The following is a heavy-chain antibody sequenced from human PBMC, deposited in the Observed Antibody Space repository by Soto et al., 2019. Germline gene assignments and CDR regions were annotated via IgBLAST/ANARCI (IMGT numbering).Heavy chain of an antibody. J-gene: IGHJ5*02. D-gene: IGHD2-2*02. CDR2: IYCSGST. CDR3: ARSIVVVPPAIMSVIWSER. Sequence: SETLSLTCTVSGGSISSSSYYWGWILHPPGKGLEWIGSIYCSGSTYYNPSLKSRVTISVDTSKNQFSLKLSSVTAADTAVYYCARSIVVVPPAIMSVIWSERLGQETLLTVSS. CDR1: GGSISSSSYY. V-gene: IGHV4-39*01.